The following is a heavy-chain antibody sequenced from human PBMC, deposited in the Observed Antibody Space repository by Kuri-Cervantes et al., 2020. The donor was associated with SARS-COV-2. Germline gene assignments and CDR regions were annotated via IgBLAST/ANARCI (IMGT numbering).Heavy chain of an antibody. CDR3: ARGGLFEYQNWFDP. CDR2: INPSGGST. D-gene: IGHD3-22*01. Sequence: ASVKVSCKASGNTLSDYFVHWVRQAPGQGLEWMGIINPSGGSTSYAQKFQGRVTITRDTSTSTVYMELSSLRSEDTAVYYCARGGLFEYQNWFDPWGQGTLVTVSS. V-gene: IGHV1-46*01. J-gene: IGHJ5*02. CDR1: GNTLSDYF.